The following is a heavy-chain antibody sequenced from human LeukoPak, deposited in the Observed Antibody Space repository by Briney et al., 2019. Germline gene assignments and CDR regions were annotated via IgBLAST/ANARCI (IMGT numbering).Heavy chain of an antibody. J-gene: IGHJ6*04. Sequence: RRSLRLSSAVSGFTVTSKYISWLRQAPGKGLDWVSVVYPGGFTYHADSVKCRFTISKDTSKHTVYLPMNSLRAEDTGVYYCALGGVIWRMAVWGKGTRVTVSS. CDR1: GFTVTSKY. D-gene: IGHD2/OR15-2a*01. V-gene: IGHV3-66*01. CDR3: ALGGVIWRMAV. CDR2: VYPGGFT.